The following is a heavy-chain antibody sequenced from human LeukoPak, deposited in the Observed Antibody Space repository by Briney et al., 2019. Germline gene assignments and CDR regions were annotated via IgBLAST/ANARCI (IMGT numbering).Heavy chain of an antibody. CDR1: GFTFSSYA. Sequence: PGGSLRLSCAASGFTFSSYAMSWVRQAPGKGLEWVSAISGSGGSTYYADSVKGRFTISRDNSKNTLYLQMNSLRAEDTAVYYCAKDLVGMDPLMSYYYYGMDVWGQGTTVTVSS. CDR3: AKDLVGMDPLMSYYYYGMDV. CDR2: ISGSGGST. D-gene: IGHD5-24*01. V-gene: IGHV3-23*01. J-gene: IGHJ6*02.